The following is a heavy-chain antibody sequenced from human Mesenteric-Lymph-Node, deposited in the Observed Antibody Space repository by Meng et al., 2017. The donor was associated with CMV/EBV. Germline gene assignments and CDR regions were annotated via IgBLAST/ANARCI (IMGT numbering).Heavy chain of an antibody. D-gene: IGHD4-23*01. Sequence: GESLKISCAASRFTFSSYSMNWVRQAPRKGLEWVSYISKSSNAIYYADSVKGRFSISRDNANNSLYLHMNSLRVEDTAVYYCARGYGGNSLLWYVDLWGRGTLVTVSS. J-gene: IGHJ2*01. CDR2: ISKSSNAI. CDR1: RFTFSSYS. CDR3: ARGYGGNSLLWYVDL. V-gene: IGHV3-48*04.